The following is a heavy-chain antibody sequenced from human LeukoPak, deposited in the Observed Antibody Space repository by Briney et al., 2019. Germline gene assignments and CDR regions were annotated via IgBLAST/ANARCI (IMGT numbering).Heavy chain of an antibody. J-gene: IGHJ4*02. CDR3: AKEGVSVAGYFDY. D-gene: IGHD6-19*01. Sequence: GGFLRLSCAASGFTFDDYGMSWVRQAPGKGLEWVSGINWNGGSTGYADSVQGRFTISRDNVKNSLYLQMNSLRAEDTALYYCAKEGVSVAGYFDYWGQGTLVTVSS. CDR2: INWNGGST. V-gene: IGHV3-20*04. CDR1: GFTFDDYG.